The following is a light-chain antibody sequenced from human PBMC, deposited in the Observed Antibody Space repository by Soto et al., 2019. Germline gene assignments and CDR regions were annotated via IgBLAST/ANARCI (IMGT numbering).Light chain of an antibody. CDR3: QQWET. CDR2: GAS. Sequence: EIVMTQSPATLSVSPGERATLSCRASQSVSSNLAWYQQKPGQAPRLLIYGASTRATGIPARFSGSESGTEFTLTISSLQSEDFAVYYCQQWETFGPGTKVDIK. J-gene: IGKJ3*01. CDR1: QSVSSN. V-gene: IGKV3-15*01.